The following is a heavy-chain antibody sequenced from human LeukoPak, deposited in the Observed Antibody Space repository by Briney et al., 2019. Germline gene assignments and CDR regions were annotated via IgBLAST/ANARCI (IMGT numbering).Heavy chain of an antibody. J-gene: IGHJ5*02. V-gene: IGHV1-18*01. Sequence: ASVKVSCKTSGYTFSRYAVGWARQAPGQGLEWMRWISGYNGNTNYPQKFQGRVTMTTDTSTSTGYMELRSLRSDDTAVYYCARPGCSGGDCYSSADHWGQGTLVTVSS. CDR2: ISGYNGNT. D-gene: IGHD2-15*01. CDR1: GYTFSRYA. CDR3: ARPGCSGGDCYSSADH.